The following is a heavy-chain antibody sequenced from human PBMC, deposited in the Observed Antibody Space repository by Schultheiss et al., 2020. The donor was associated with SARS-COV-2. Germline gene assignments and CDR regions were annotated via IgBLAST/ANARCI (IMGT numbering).Heavy chain of an antibody. J-gene: IGHJ6*02. Sequence: SQTLSLTCTVSGGSISSYYWGWIRQPPGKGLEWIGSIYHSGSTYYNPSLKSRVTISVDTSKNQFSLKLSSVTAADTAVYYCAREGDYGDPYYYYGMDVWGQGTTVTVSS. CDR1: GGSISSYY. V-gene: IGHV4-38-2*02. CDR3: AREGDYGDPYYYYGMDV. D-gene: IGHD4-17*01. CDR2: IYHSGST.